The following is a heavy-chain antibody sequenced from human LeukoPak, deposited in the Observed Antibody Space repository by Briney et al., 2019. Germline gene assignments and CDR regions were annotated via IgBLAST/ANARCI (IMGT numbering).Heavy chain of an antibody. J-gene: IGHJ4*02. D-gene: IGHD2-15*01. CDR2: IYSGGST. V-gene: IGHV3-66*01. CDR3: AAKYCSGDSCYY. Sequence: PGGSLRLSCAASGFTVSSSYMSWVRQAPGKGLEWVSVIYSGGSTYYADSVKGRFTISRDNSKNTLYLQMNSLRAEDTAVYYCAAKYCSGDSCYYWGQGTLVTVSS. CDR1: GFTVSSSY.